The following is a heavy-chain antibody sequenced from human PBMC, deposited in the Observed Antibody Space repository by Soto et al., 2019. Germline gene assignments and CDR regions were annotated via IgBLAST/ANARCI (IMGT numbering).Heavy chain of an antibody. D-gene: IGHD1-26*01. CDR2: ISGTTGST. CDR1: GFMFSGYA. J-gene: IGHJ4*02. V-gene: IGHV3-23*01. CDR3: AREDGGSPFDY. Sequence: EVQLLESGGGLVQPGGSLRLSCAASGFMFSGYAMTWVHQAPGKGLEWVSGISGTTGSTDYADSVKGRFTISRDNSRNTLYLQMHSLRAEDTAIYYCAREDGGSPFDYWGPGTLVTVSS.